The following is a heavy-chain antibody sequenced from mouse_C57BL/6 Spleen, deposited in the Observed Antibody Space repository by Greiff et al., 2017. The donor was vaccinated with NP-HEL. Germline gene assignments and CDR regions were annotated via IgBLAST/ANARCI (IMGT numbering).Heavy chain of an antibody. D-gene: IGHD2-1*01. J-gene: IGHJ4*01. CDR1: GYAFSSSW. Sequence: VQLQQSGPELVKPGASVKISCKASGYAFSSSWMNWVKQRPGKGLEWIGRIYPGDGDTNYNGKFKGKATLTADKSSRTAYMQLSSLTSEYSAVYFCASPLFYRAMDYWGQGTSVTVSS. V-gene: IGHV1-82*01. CDR2: IYPGDGDT. CDR3: ASPLFYRAMDY.